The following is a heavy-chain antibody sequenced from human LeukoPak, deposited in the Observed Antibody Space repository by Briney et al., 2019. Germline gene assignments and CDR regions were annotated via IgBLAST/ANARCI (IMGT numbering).Heavy chain of an antibody. CDR1: GFTFSSYA. Sequence: PGGSLRLSCAASGFTFSSYAMHWVRQAPGKGLEYVSAISSNGGSTYYANSVKGRFTISRDNSKNTLYLQMGSLRAEDMAVYYCARDRGYSYGVDAFDIWGQGTMVTVSS. D-gene: IGHD5-18*01. J-gene: IGHJ3*02. V-gene: IGHV3-64*01. CDR2: ISSNGGST. CDR3: ARDRGYSYGVDAFDI.